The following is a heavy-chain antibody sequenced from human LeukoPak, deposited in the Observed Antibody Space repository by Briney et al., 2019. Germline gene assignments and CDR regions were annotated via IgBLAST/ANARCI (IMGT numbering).Heavy chain of an antibody. Sequence: GESLKISCKASGYSFTDYWIAWVRQMPGKGLEWAGLINPGDSDTRYSPSFQDQVTISVDRSTRTAYLQRSSLKASDTAMYYCARQAGGRGSVNYHPNYWGQGTLVTVSS. D-gene: IGHD3-10*01. CDR3: ARQAGGRGSVNYHPNY. CDR2: INPGDSDT. V-gene: IGHV5-51*01. J-gene: IGHJ4*02. CDR1: GYSFTDYW.